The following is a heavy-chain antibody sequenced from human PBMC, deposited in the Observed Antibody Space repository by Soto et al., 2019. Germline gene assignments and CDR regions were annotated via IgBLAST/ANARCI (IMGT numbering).Heavy chain of an antibody. Sequence: QVQMQESGPGLVKPSGTLSLTCAVTGDRISRDKWWTWVRQTPGQGLEWVGEIHPSGRTTYNPSPTRRVTMSVDKSNQQFPLQSRSETAAEAAVMWCARGRCWCVDYWGQGTLVTASS. CDR2: IHPSGRT. CDR1: GDRISRDKW. V-gene: IGHV4-4*01. D-gene: IGHD2-8*02. J-gene: IGHJ4*02. CDR3: ARGRCWCVDY.